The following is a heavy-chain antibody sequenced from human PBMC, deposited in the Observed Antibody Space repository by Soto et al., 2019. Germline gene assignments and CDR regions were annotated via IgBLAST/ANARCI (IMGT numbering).Heavy chain of an antibody. J-gene: IGHJ6*02. CDR1: GYSFTTYY. CDR2: INPSGYIT. Sequence: QVQLVQSGAEVKKPGASVKISCKASGYSFTTYYIHWVRQAPGQGLEWMGIINPSGYITSYAQKFQGRVTMTRGTSTSTVYMELSSLRSEDTALYYCARDSEQLAPGTSYYYGMDVWGQGTTVTVSS. V-gene: IGHV1-46*01. D-gene: IGHD6-6*01. CDR3: ARDSEQLAPGTSYYYGMDV.